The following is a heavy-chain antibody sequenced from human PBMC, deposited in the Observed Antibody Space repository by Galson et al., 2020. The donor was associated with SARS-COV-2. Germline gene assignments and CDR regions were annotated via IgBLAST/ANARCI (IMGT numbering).Heavy chain of an antibody. Sequence: GESLKISCAASGFTFSNYWMSWVRQAPGKGLEWVANIKQDGSEKYYVDSVKGRFTISRDNAKNSLYLQMNSLRAEDTAVYYCARGGNIAFDIWGQGTMVTVSS. D-gene: IGHD3-16*01. CDR3: ARGGNIAFDI. V-gene: IGHV3-7*03. CDR2: IKQDGSEK. CDR1: GFTFSNYW. J-gene: IGHJ3*02.